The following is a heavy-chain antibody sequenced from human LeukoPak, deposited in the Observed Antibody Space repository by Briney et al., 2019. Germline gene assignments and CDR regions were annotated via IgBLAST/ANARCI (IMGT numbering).Heavy chain of an antibody. Sequence: GGSLRLSCAASGFTFSSYSMNWVRQAPGKGLEWVGRIKSKTDGGTTDYAAPVKGRFTISRADSKNMVFLQMNSLKAEDTAVYYCTSWLVATWGQGALVTVSS. J-gene: IGHJ5*02. V-gene: IGHV3-15*01. CDR2: IKSKTDGGTT. CDR3: TSWLVAT. D-gene: IGHD2-15*01. CDR1: GFTFSSYS.